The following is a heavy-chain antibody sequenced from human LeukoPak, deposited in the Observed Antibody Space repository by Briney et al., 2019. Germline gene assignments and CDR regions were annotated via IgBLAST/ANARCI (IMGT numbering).Heavy chain of an antibody. CDR1: GYTFTSDG. D-gene: IGHD1-14*01. J-gene: IGHJ4*02. CDR2: IGTYKGNT. V-gene: IGHV1-18*01. Sequence: ASVRVSCKTSGYTFTSDGISWVRQAPGQGLEWMGWIGTYKGNTNYAQMFQGRVTMTTDTSTSTAYMELKNLRSDDTAVYYCARQELHISGLRYWGQGTLVTVSS. CDR3: ARQELHISGLRY.